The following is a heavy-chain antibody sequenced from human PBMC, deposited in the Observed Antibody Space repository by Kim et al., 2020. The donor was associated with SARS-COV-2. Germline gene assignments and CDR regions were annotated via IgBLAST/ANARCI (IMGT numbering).Heavy chain of an antibody. V-gene: IGHV5-10-1*01. CDR1: GYSFTSYW. CDR2: IDPSDSYT. Sequence: GESLKISCKGSGYSFTSYWISWVRQMPGKGLEWLGRIDPSDSYTNYSPSFQGHVTISADKSISTAYLQWSSLKASDTAMYYCAVPKGRVGYYYGMAVWGQGTTVTVSS. D-gene: IGHD1-26*01. J-gene: IGHJ6*02. CDR3: AVPKGRVGYYYGMAV.